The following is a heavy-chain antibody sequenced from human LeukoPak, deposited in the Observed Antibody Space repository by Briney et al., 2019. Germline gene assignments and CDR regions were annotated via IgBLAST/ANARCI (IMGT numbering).Heavy chain of an antibody. CDR1: GGSFSGYY. V-gene: IGHV4-34*01. CDR2: INNGGTT. J-gene: IGHJ3*02. D-gene: IGHD4-11*01. CDR3: ARRRTTRAFDI. Sequence: SETLSLTCAVYGGSFSGYYWTYIHQPPGKGLEWIGEINNGGTTNYNPSLKSRVTISVDASKNQFSLKLSSVTAADTALYYCARRRTTRAFDIWGQGTMVTVSS.